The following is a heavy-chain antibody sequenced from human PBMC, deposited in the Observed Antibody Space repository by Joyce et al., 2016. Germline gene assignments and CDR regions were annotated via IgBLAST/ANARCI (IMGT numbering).Heavy chain of an antibody. CDR3: ARHVRSAAAFDY. Sequence: QLQLQESGPGLVKPSETLSLTCTVSGGSISSGFYYWGWIRQPPGKGLEWFGSIYYSGSTYYNPSLKSRVTRSVDTSKNQFSLKLTSVTAADTAVHYCARHVRSAAAFDYWGQGTLVTVSS. J-gene: IGHJ4*02. D-gene: IGHD6-25*01. CDR2: IYYSGST. CDR1: GGSISSGFYY. V-gene: IGHV4-39*01.